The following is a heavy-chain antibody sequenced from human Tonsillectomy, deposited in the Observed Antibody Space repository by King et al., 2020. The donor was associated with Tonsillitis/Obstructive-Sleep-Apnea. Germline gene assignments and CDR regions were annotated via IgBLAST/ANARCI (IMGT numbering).Heavy chain of an antibody. CDR1: GGSITSYY. Sequence: QVQLQESGPGLVKPSETLSLTCTVSGGSITSYYWSWIRQPPGKGLEWIGHIYYSGSTNYNPSLKSRVTISVDTSKHQVSLKLSSVTAADTAVYYCARLMADLGQDWFDPWGQGTLVTVSS. CDR3: ARLMADLGQDWFDP. J-gene: IGHJ5*02. CDR2: IYYSGST. D-gene: IGHD5-24*01. V-gene: IGHV4-59*08.